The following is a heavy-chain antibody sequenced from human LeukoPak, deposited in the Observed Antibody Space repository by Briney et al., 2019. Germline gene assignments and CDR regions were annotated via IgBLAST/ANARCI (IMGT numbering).Heavy chain of an antibody. CDR1: GFSINSGYN. J-gene: IGHJ5*02. CDR3: ARVRGIFGVVMTNWFDP. D-gene: IGHD3-3*01. V-gene: IGHV4-38-2*01. CDR2: VYHSGST. Sequence: PSETLSLTCVVSGFSINSGYNWGWIRQPPKKGLECIGTVYHSGSTYYNPSLESGVTILVDMSKKQFSLNLSSVTAADTAVYYCARVRGIFGVVMTNWFDPWGQGTLVTVSS.